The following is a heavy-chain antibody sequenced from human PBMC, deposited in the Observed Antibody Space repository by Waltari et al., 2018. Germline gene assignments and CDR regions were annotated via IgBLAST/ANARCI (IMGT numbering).Heavy chain of an antibody. D-gene: IGHD1-1*01. CDR2: ISDNSGST. Sequence: EVRLLESGGGSVRPGGSLRLSCGGAGFTFRRYAMSWGRQAPGKGLEWCSGISDNSGSTYYADSVKGRFTISRDNFKNTLFLDLNSLRAEDTAAYYCAKSGDNYVVYFDSWGQGSLVSVSS. CDR1: GFTFRRYA. CDR3: AKSGDNYVVYFDS. V-gene: IGHV3-23*01. J-gene: IGHJ4*02.